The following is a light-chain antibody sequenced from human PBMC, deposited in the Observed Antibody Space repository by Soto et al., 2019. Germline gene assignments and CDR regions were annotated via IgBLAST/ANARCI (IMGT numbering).Light chain of an antibody. Sequence: QSVLTQPRSVSGSPGQSLTISCTGTSSDVGGYNYVSWYQQHPGKVPKLMIYDVTKRPSGVPDRFSGSKSGNTASLTISVLQAEDEADYYCGSHAGSYTYVFGTGTKVTVL. V-gene: IGLV2-11*01. CDR2: DVT. CDR3: GSHAGSYTYV. J-gene: IGLJ1*01. CDR1: SSDVGGYNY.